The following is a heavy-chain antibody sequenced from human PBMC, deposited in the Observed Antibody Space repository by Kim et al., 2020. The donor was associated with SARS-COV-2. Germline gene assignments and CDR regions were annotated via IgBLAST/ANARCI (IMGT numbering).Heavy chain of an antibody. Sequence: GGSLRHSCAASGFTFSSYGMHWVRQAPGKGLEWVAVISYDGSNKNYVDSVKGRFTISRDNSKNTLYLQMNSLGAEDTAVYYCARDIASYSSGWIYYYYGMDVWGQGTTVTVSS. CDR3: ARDIASYSSGWIYYYYGMDV. J-gene: IGHJ6*02. D-gene: IGHD6-19*01. V-gene: IGHV3-30*04. CDR2: ISYDGSNK. CDR1: GFTFSSYG.